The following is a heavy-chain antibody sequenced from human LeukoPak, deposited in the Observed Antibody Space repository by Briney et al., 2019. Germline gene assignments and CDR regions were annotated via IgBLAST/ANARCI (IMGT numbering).Heavy chain of an antibody. Sequence: GGSLRLSCAASGFTVSINYMSWVRQAPGKGLEYVSAISDSGGSTYYADSVKGRFTISRDNSKNTLYLQMSSLRAEDTAVYFCVRGYSFGPYGMDVWGQGTTVTVSS. V-gene: IGHV3-64D*09. CDR2: ISDSGGST. CDR3: VRGYSFGPYGMDV. D-gene: IGHD2-15*01. CDR1: GFTVSINY. J-gene: IGHJ6*02.